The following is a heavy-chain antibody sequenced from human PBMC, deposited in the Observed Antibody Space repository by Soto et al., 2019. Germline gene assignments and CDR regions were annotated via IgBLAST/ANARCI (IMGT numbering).Heavy chain of an antibody. CDR1: GFTFSSYW. CDR3: ASSLLTPFDN. CDR2: INSDGSST. J-gene: IGHJ4*02. D-gene: IGHD7-27*01. V-gene: IGHV3-74*01. Sequence: PGGSLRLSCAASGFTFSSYWMHWVRQAPGKGPVWVSRINSDGSSTSYADSVKGRFTISRDNAKSTLYLQMNSLRAEDTAVYYCASSLLTPFDNWGQGTLVTVSS.